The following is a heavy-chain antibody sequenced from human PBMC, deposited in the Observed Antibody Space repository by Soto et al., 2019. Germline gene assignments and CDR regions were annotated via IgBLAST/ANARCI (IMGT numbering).Heavy chain of an antibody. CDR1: GGTFSSYA. CDR3: AGKTYCGGDCYLRAFDI. J-gene: IGHJ3*02. V-gene: IGHV1-69*13. Sequence: ASVKVSCKASGGTFSSYAISWVRQAPGQGLEWMGGIIPIFGTANYAQKFQGRVTITADESTSTAYMELSSLRSEDTAVYYCAGKTYCGGDCYLRAFDIWGQGTMVTVSS. D-gene: IGHD2-21*02. CDR2: IIPIFGTA.